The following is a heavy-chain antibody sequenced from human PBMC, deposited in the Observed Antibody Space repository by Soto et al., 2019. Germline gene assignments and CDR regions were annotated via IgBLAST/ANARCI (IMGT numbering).Heavy chain of an antibody. D-gene: IGHD2-2*01. CDR3: ARDQDIVVAPGAYGMDV. J-gene: IGHJ6*02. CDR2: ISSSGSTI. V-gene: IGHV3-48*03. Sequence: GGSLRLSCAASGFTFSSYEMNWVRQAPGKGLEWVSYISSSGSTIYYADSVKGRFTVARDNAKNSLYLQMNSLRDEDTAVYYCARDQDIVVAPGAYGMDVWGQGTTVTVSS. CDR1: GFTFSSYE.